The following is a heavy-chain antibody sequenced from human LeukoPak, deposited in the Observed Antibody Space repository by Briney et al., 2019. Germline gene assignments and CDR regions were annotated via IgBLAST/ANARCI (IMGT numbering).Heavy chain of an antibody. CDR2: IIPIFGTA. D-gene: IGHD6-19*01. CDR3: ARGTPPIAVAFDNWFDP. Sequence: SVKVSCKASGGTFSSYAISWVRQAPGQGLEWMGGIIPIFGTANYAQKLQGRVTITADESTSTAYMGLSSLRSEDTAVYYCARGTPPIAVAFDNWFDPWGQGTLVTVSS. CDR1: GGTFSSYA. J-gene: IGHJ5*02. V-gene: IGHV1-69*01.